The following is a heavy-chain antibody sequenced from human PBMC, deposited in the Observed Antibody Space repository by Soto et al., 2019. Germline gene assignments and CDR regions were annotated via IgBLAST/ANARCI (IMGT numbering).Heavy chain of an antibody. Sequence: QVQLQESGPGLVKPSQTLSLTCTVSGDPISSGDYYWTWIRQPPGQGLEWIGYIYYTGTTYYNPSLKSGVTMSGDTSKNQFSLQLNSVTAADTAVYYCARAPYRGTNSRGALNMWGQGTMVSVSS. CDR1: GDPISSGDYY. V-gene: IGHV4-30-4*01. J-gene: IGHJ3*02. CDR2: IYYTGTT. D-gene: IGHD2-8*01. CDR3: ARAPYRGTNSRGALNM.